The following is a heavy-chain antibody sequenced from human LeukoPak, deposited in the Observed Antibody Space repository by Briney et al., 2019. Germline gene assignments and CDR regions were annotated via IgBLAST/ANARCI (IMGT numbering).Heavy chain of an antibody. V-gene: IGHV3-74*01. D-gene: IGHD3-22*01. J-gene: IGHJ1*01. Sequence: GGSLSLSCPASGFTLISYWMHWVRQPPGKGLVWVSRIKSDGRTNYADSVKGRFTISRDNAKNTVSLKMNSLRAEDTGVYYCARAPSEIGGYYPEYFRHWGQGTLVIVSS. CDR3: ARAPSEIGGYYPEYFRH. CDR2: IKSDGRT. CDR1: GFTLISYW.